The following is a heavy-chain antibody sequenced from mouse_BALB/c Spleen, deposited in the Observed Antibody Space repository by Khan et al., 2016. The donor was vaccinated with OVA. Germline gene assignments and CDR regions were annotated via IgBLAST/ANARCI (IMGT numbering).Heavy chain of an antibody. J-gene: IGHJ2*01. CDR1: GYSITSDYA. V-gene: IGHV3-2*02. Sequence: EVQLVETGPGLVKPSQSLSLTCTVTGYSITSDYAWNWIRQFPGNKLEWMGYISYSGRTSYNPSLKSRISITRDTSKNQFFLQLNSVTTEDTATYYCARSVTIATVVATDFDYWGQGTTLTVSS. CDR2: ISYSGRT. D-gene: IGHD1-1*01. CDR3: ARSVTIATVVATDFDY.